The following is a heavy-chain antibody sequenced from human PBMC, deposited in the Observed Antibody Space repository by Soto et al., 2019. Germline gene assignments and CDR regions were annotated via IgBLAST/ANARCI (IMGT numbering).Heavy chain of an antibody. Sequence: PGESLKISCKGSGYSFTSYWIGWVRQMPGKGLEWMGIIYPGDSDTRYSPSFQGQVTISADKSISTAYLQWSSLKASDTAMYYCARLLGNDFWSGYWADRGSYYFDYWGQGTLVTVSS. J-gene: IGHJ4*02. D-gene: IGHD3-3*01. V-gene: IGHV5-51*01. CDR2: IYPGDSDT. CDR1: GYSFTSYW. CDR3: ARLLGNDFWSGYWADRGSYYFDY.